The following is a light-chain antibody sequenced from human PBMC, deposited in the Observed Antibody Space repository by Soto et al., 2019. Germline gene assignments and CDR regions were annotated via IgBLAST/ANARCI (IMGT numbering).Light chain of an antibody. CDR1: QGIRND. V-gene: IGKV1-6*01. CDR2: DAS. CDR3: QQTYSTFVS. J-gene: IGKJ4*01. Sequence: AIQMTQSPSSLSASVGDRVTITCRASQGIRNDLGWYQQKPGKAPKLLIYDASSLQSGVPSRFSGSGSGTDFTLTISSLQPEDFGTYYCQQTYSTFVSFGGGTKVEMK.